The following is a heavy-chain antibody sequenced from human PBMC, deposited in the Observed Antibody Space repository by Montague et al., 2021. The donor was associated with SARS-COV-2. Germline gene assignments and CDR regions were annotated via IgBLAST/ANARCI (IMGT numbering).Heavy chain of an antibody. V-gene: IGHV4-39*07. J-gene: IGHJ6*02. CDR3: ARDPSRQPLLYPIGDYYYGMDV. CDR2: IYYSGST. CDR1: GGSISSCSYY. Sequence: ETLSLTCTFSGGSISSCSYYWGWIRPAPGKGLEWIGSIYYSGSTYYNPSLKSRVTISVDTSKNQFSLKLSSVTAADTAVYYCARDPSRQPLLYPIGDYYYGMDVWGQGTTVTVSS. D-gene: IGHD2-2*02.